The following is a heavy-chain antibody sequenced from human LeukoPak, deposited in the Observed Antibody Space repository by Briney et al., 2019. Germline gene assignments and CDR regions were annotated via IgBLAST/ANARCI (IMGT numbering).Heavy chain of an antibody. D-gene: IGHD3-10*01. CDR1: GFTFSSYG. V-gene: IGHV3-23*01. CDR2: ISGSGGST. J-gene: IGHJ5*02. Sequence: GGSLRLSCAASGFTFSSYGMSWVRQAPGKGLEWVSAISGSGGSTYYADSVKGRFTISRDNSKNTLYLQMNSLRAEDTAVYYCAKEAMVRGVIMGLWFDPWGQGTLVTVSS. CDR3: AKEAMVRGVIMGLWFDP.